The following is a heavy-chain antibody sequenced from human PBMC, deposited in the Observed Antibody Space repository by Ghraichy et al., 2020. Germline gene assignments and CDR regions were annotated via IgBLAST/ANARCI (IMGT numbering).Heavy chain of an antibody. J-gene: IGHJ4*02. Sequence: GGSLRLSCAASGFTFSSYATSWVRQAPGKGLEWVSAISGSGGSTYYADSVKGRFTISRDNSKNTLYLQMNSLRAEDTAVYYCAKDPWGSGWYAYWGQGTLVTVSS. CDR1: GFTFSSYA. D-gene: IGHD6-19*01. CDR3: AKDPWGSGWYAY. CDR2: ISGSGGST. V-gene: IGHV3-23*01.